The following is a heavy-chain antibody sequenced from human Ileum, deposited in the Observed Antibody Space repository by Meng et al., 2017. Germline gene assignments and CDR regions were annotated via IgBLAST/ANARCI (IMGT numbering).Heavy chain of an antibody. CDR2: IYYGGST. D-gene: IGHD4-17*01. CDR1: SGSLTNNNYY. V-gene: IGHV4-39*01. J-gene: IGHJ4*02. CDR3: ARRAHYGDPPR. Sequence: QLRLQESGPGLVKPSETLSLTCSVSSGSLTNNNYYCVWIRRPPGKGLEWIGSIYYGGSTYYNPSLKSRVTISVDTSTNQFSLKLISVTAADTAVYYCARRAHYGDPPRWGQGTLVTVSS.